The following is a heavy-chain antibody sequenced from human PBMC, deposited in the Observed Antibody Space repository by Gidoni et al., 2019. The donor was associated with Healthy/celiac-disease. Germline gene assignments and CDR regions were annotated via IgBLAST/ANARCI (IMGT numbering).Heavy chain of an antibody. J-gene: IGHJ4*02. CDR2: ISYRGST. CDR3: ARRNSIAAAGKTKYYFDY. Sequence: QLQLHESCPGLVKPSETLSLTCTVSGGSISSSSYYWGWIRQPPGKGLEWIGSISYRGSTYYNPSLKSRVNISVDTSNNQFTLKLSSVTAADTAVYYCARRNSIAAAGKTKYYFDYWGQGTLVTVSS. CDR1: GGSISSSSYY. D-gene: IGHD6-13*01. V-gene: IGHV4-39*01.